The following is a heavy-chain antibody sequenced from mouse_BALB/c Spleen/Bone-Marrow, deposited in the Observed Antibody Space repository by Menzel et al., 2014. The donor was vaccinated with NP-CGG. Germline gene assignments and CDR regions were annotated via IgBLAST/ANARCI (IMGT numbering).Heavy chain of an antibody. V-gene: IGHV5-9-3*01. CDR3: TRQRDGNYREFAY. CDR1: GFSFSSYA. CDR2: ISSGGSYT. J-gene: IGHJ3*01. Sequence: EVQLVESGGGLVKPGGSLKLSCAASGFSFSSYAISWVRQTPEKRLEWVVTISSGGSYTYYPDSVKGRFTISRDNAKNTLYLQMSSLRSEDTAMYYCTRQRDGNYREFAYWGQGTLVTVSA. D-gene: IGHD2-1*01.